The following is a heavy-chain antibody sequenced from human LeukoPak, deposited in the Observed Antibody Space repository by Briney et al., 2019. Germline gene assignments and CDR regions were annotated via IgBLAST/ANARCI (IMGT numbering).Heavy chain of an antibody. CDR1: GGSISSSSYY. Sequence: SETLSLTCTVSGGSISSSSYYWGWIRQPPGKGLEWIGSIYYSGSTYYSPSLKSRVTISVDTSKNQFSLKLSSVTAADTAVYYCAEVRLSNWFDPWGREPWSPSPQ. J-gene: IGHJ5*02. D-gene: IGHD3-3*01. CDR2: IYYSGST. CDR3: AEVRLSNWFDP. V-gene: IGHV4-39*01.